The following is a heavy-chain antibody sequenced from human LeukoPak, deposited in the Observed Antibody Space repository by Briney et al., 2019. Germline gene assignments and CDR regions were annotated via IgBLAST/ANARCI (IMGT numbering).Heavy chain of an antibody. CDR3: TRGWLRSYFDF. J-gene: IGHJ4*02. D-gene: IGHD5-12*01. Sequence: PSQTLSLTCAISGDSVSGDSGAWNWIRQSPSRGLEWLGRTYYRSKWYNDYAVSVKSRITINPDTSKNQLSLQLNSVTPEDTAVYYRTRGWLRSYFDFWGQGTLVTVSP. CDR1: GDSVSGDSGA. V-gene: IGHV6-1*01. CDR2: TYYRSKWYN.